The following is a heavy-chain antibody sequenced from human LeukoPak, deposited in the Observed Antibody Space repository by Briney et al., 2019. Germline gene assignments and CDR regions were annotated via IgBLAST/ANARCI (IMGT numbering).Heavy chain of an antibody. CDR2: ISYDGSNK. V-gene: IGHV3-30*04. CDR1: GFTFSSYA. D-gene: IGHD3-10*01. CDR3: ASTSGVDLMVRGVSRTTPFDY. J-gene: IGHJ4*02. Sequence: PGGPLRLSCAASGFTFSSYAMHWVRQAPGKGLEWVAVISYDGSNKYYADSVKGRFTISRDNSKNTLYLQMNSLRAEDTAMYYCASTSGVDLMVRGVSRTTPFDYWGQGTLVTVSS.